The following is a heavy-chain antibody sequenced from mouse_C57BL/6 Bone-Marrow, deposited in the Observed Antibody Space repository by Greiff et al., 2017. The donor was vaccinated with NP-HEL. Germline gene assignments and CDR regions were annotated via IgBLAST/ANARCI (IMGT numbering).Heavy chain of an antibody. Sequence: EVKLVESGGGLVQSGRSLRLSCATSGFTFSDFYMEWVRQAPGKGLEWIAASRNKANDYTTEYSASVKGRFIVSRDTSQSILYLQMNALRAEDTAIYYCARDGYSNYGDYAMDYWGQGTSVTVSS. V-gene: IGHV7-1*01. CDR2: SRNKANDYTT. D-gene: IGHD2-5*01. CDR1: GFTFSDFY. J-gene: IGHJ4*01. CDR3: ARDGYSNYGDYAMDY.